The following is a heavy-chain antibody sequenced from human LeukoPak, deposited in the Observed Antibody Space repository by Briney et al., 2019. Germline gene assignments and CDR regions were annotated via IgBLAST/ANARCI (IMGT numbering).Heavy chain of an antibody. V-gene: IGHV3-21*01. CDR1: GFILSDYN. CDR3: ARDLSATIRAYDY. CDR2: IAISGSYI. Sequence: GGSLRLSCAAPGFILSDYNMNWVRQAPGKGLEWVSFIAISGSYITYADSVKGRFTISRDNAKNSLYLQMISLRAEDTAVYYCARDLSATIRAYDYWGQGTLVTVSS. J-gene: IGHJ4*02. D-gene: IGHD1-26*01.